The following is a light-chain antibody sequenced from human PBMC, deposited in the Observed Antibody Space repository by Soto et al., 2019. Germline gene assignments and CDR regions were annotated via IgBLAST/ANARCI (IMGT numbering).Light chain of an antibody. CDR1: SSDVGRYNL. J-gene: IGLJ1*01. CDR3: CSYAGSSTYV. Sequence: QSALTQPASVSGSPGQSITISCTGTSSDVGRYNLVSWYQQHPGKAPKLMIYEGSKRPSGVSNRFSGSKSGNTASLTISGLHVEDEADYYCCSYAGSSTYVFGTGTKLTVL. V-gene: IGLV2-23*01. CDR2: EGS.